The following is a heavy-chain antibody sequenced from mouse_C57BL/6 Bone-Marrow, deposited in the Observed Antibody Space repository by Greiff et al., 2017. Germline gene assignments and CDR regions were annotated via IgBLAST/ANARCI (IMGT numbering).Heavy chain of an antibody. D-gene: IGHD1-1*01. CDR2: ISSGGSYT. CDR1: GFTFSSYG. J-gene: IGHJ4*01. CDR3: AGYYYGRGDY. Sequence: EVKLVESGGDLVKPGGSLKLSCAASGFTFSSYGMSWVRQTPDKRLEWVATISSGGSYTYYPDSVKGRFTISRDHAKNTLYLHMSSLKSEDTAMYYGAGYYYGRGDYWGQGTSVTVSS. V-gene: IGHV5-6*01.